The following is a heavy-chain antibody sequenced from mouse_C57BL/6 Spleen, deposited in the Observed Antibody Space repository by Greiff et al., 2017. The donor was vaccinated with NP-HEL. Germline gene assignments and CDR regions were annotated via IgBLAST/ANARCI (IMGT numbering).Heavy chain of an antibody. CDR2: ISDGGSYT. J-gene: IGHJ3*01. V-gene: IGHV5-4*01. Sequence: EVQVVESGGGLVKPGGSLKLSCAASGFTFSSYAMSWVRQTPEKRLEWVATISDGGSYTYYPDNVKGRLTISRDNAKNNRYLQMGHLKSAGTAMYYCARAPVVLRQGPVFAYGGQGTLVTVAA. CDR3: ARAPVVLRQGPVFAY. CDR1: GFTFSSYA. D-gene: IGHD6-1*01.